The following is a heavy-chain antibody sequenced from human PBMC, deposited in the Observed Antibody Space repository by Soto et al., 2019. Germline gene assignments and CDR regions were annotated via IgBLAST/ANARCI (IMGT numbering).Heavy chain of an antibody. J-gene: IGHJ2*01. CDR2: IIPILGIA. D-gene: IGHD6-25*01. Sequence: GASVKVSCKASGGTFSSYTISWVRQAPGQRLEWMGRIIPILGIANYAQKFQGRVTITADKSTSTAYMELSSLRSEDTAVYYCASTIAAGSYWYFDLWGRGTLVTVSS. CDR1: GGTFSSYT. CDR3: ASTIAAGSYWYFDL. V-gene: IGHV1-69*02.